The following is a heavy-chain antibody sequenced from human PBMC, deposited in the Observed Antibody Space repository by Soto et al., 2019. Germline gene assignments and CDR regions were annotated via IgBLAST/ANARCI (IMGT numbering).Heavy chain of an antibody. D-gene: IGHD3-22*01. V-gene: IGHV5-51*01. Sequence: GESLKISCKGSGYSFTSYWIGWVRQMPGKGLEWMGIIYPGDSDTRYSPSFQGQVTISADKSISTAYLQWSSLKASDTAMYYCARGVRVITRHYYYGMDVWGQGTTVTVPS. CDR1: GYSFTSYW. J-gene: IGHJ6*02. CDR3: ARGVRVITRHYYYGMDV. CDR2: IYPGDSDT.